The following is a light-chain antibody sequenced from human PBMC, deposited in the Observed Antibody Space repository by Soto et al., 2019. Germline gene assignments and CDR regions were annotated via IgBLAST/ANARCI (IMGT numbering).Light chain of an antibody. V-gene: IGLV1-40*01. CDR2: GDS. CDR1: ISNIGRGYD. CDR3: QTFDSSLTISWV. Sequence: QSVLTQPPSVSGAPGQRVTISCTGSISNIGRGYDVHWYQQLPGSAPRLILSGDSNRPSGVPVRFSCSRSGTSASLAITGLRADDEGDYYCQTFDSSLTISWVFGGGTKVTVL. J-gene: IGLJ3*02.